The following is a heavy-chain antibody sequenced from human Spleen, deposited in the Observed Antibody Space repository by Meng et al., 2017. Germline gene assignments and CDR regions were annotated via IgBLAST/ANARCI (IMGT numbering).Heavy chain of an antibody. Sequence: SVKVSCKASGGTFVTSAVHWVRQAPGQGLEWMGGIIPIFNTANYAQKFHGRLTITTDESMTTVYMDLSSLRSDDTAVYYCSGHVDYWGHGTLVTVSS. CDR3: SGHVDY. CDR2: IIPIFNTA. V-gene: IGHV1-69*05. CDR1: GGTFVTSA. J-gene: IGHJ4*01.